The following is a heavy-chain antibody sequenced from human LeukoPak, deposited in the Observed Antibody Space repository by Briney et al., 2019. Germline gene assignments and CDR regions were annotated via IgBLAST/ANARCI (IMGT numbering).Heavy chain of an antibody. CDR1: GFTLSSYA. D-gene: IGHD4-17*01. J-gene: IGHJ4*02. Sequence: GGSLRLSCAASGFTLSSYAMSWVRLAPGKGLEWVSATSGSGGNTYYADSVKGRFTISRDNSKDTLYLQMSSLRAEDTALYYCARRPTTVTYFDYWGQGTLVTVSS. V-gene: IGHV3-23*01. CDR3: ARRPTTVTYFDY. CDR2: TSGSGGNT.